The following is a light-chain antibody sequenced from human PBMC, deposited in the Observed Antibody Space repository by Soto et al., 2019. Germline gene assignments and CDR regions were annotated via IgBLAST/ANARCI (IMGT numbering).Light chain of an antibody. CDR3: QNCFTVPYT. CDR2: DAS. Sequence: DIPMTQSPSSLSASVGDRITITCQASQDISNRLNWYHQKPGQAPNLLIYDASNLAAGCPSAFSGSGAGTHFTLTLSRLQPEHIGTYYCQNCFTVPYTFGQGTKLEIK. J-gene: IGKJ2*01. V-gene: IGKV1-33*01. CDR1: QDISNR.